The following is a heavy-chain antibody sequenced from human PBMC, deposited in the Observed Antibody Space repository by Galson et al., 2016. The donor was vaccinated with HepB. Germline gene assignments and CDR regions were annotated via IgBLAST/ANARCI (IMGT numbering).Heavy chain of an antibody. CDR1: GFTFSDYG. CDR3: AKDLLGLVRGPDVFDI. CDR2: IWYDGSNK. V-gene: IGHV3-33*06. J-gene: IGHJ3*02. D-gene: IGHD3-10*01. Sequence: SLRLSCAASGFTFSDYGMHWVRQAPGKGLEWVAIIWYDGSNKNYADSVKGRFTISRDNSKNTLYLQMNSLRVEDTGVYYCAKDLLGLVRGPDVFDIWGQGTMVTVSS.